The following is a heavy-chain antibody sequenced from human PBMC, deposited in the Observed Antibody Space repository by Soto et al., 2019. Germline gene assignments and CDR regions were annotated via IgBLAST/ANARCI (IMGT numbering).Heavy chain of an antibody. Sequence: EVQLVESGGGLVQPGGSLRLSCEASGFTFSIFSMHWVRQAPGKGLEWVSYTSSKSATVYYADSVKGRFTISRDDAKNSLYLQMNSLREEDTAVYYCVRHVDTSMVSRWFDTWGRGTLVTVSS. D-gene: IGHD5-18*01. V-gene: IGHV3-48*02. J-gene: IGHJ5*02. CDR1: GFTFSIFS. CDR3: VRHVDTSMVSRWFDT. CDR2: TSSKSATV.